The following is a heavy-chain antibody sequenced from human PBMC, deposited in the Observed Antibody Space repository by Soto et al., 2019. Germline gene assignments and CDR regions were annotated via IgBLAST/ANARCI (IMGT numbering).Heavy chain of an antibody. J-gene: IGHJ4*02. CDR1: GGSISGSY. CDR3: ARSVAVPGAHIDY. Sequence: TXSLTCSFCGGSISGSYCSWIRQSPVKGLEWLGYVYYTGSTNYSPSLRSRVSISVDTSKNEFSLRLSSVTAADTAVYFCARSVAVPGAHIDYWGQGTQVTVSS. CDR2: VYYTGST. V-gene: IGHV4-59*01. D-gene: IGHD6-19*01.